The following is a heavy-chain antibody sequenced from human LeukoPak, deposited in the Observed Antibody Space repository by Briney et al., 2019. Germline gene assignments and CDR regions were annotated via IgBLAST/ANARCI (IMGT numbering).Heavy chain of an antibody. CDR2: INPNSGGT. CDR3: ATAAEQYYDSSGYYWGVDY. D-gene: IGHD3-22*01. J-gene: IGHJ4*02. Sequence: GASVKVSCKASGYTFTGYYMHWVRQAPGQGLEWMGWINPNSGGTNYAQKFQGRVTMTEDTSTDTAYMELSSLRSEDTAVYYCATAAEQYYDSSGYYWGVDYWGQGTLVTVSS. CDR1: GYTFTGYY. V-gene: IGHV1-2*02.